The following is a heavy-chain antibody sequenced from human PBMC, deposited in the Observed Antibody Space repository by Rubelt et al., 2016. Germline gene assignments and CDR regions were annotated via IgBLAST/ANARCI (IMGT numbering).Heavy chain of an antibody. V-gene: IGHV3-74*01. J-gene: IGHJ4*02. CDR3: AREKRGCGYFDY. CDR2: ISTDGSST. Sequence: EVHLVESGGGLVQPGGSLRLSCAASGFTFTNYWTHWVRQAPGKGLVWISRISTDGSSTSYADSVKCRFTISRGNAKNMLYLQMNSVRVEETVVYYCAREKRGCGYFDYWGQGTVVTVSS. D-gene: IGHD2-21*01. CDR1: GFTFTNYW.